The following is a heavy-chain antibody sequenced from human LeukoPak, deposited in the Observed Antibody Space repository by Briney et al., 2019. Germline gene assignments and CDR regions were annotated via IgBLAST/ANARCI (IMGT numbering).Heavy chain of an antibody. D-gene: IGHD3-16*01. V-gene: IGHV3-7*01. CDR1: GFIFTDHW. CDR2: IKEDESAK. J-gene: IGHJ4*02. Sequence: PGGSLRLSCVASGFIFTDHWMSWVRQAQGKGLDWVANIKEDESAKFYADSGRGRFTISRDNAKNSVYLEMNNLRVEDTAVYYCARAVDVADYWGRGTLVTVSS. CDR3: ARAVDVADY.